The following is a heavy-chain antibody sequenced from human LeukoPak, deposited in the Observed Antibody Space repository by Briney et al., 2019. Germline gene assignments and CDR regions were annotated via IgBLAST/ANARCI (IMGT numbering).Heavy chain of an antibody. J-gene: IGHJ4*02. CDR1: GYTLTELS. D-gene: IGHD6-19*01. CDR2: FDPEDGET. V-gene: IGHV1-24*01. CDR3: ATAVAGTMDFDY. Sequence: ASVKVSCKVSGYTLTELSMHWVRQAPGKGLEWMGGFDPEDGETIYAQKSQGRVTMTEDTSTDTAYMELSGLRSEDTAVYYCATAVAGTMDFDYWGQGTLVTVSS.